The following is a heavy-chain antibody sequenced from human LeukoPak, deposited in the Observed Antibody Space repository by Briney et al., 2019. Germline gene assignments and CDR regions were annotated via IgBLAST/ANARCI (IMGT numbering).Heavy chain of an antibody. CDR3: ARAAAGYSMDV. CDR1: GYTFSSYY. CDR2: IYPSDGGA. J-gene: IGHJ6*02. D-gene: IGHD1-14*01. Sequence: GASVKVSCKASGYTFSSYYMHWVRQAPGQGLEWMGIIYPSDGGATYAQRFQGRVTMTRDTSTSTLYMELSSLRSEDTAMYYCARAAAGYSMDVWGQGTTVTVSS. V-gene: IGHV1-46*01.